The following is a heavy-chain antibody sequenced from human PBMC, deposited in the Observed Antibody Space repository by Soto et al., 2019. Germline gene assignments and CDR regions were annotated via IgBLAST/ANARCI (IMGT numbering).Heavy chain of an antibody. CDR3: ARRHSKDDSSGFLRGFDP. D-gene: IGHD3-22*01. Sequence: PGESLKISCKGSGYSFTSYWIGWVRQMPGKGLEWMGLIYPGDSDTRYSPSFQGQVTISADRSISTAYLQWSSLKASDTAMYYCARRHSKDDSSGFLRGFDPWGQGTLVTVSS. V-gene: IGHV5-51*01. CDR2: IYPGDSDT. CDR1: GYSFTSYW. J-gene: IGHJ5*02.